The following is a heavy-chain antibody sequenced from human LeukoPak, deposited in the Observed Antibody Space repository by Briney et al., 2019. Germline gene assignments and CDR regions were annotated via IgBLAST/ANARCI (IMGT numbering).Heavy chain of an antibody. J-gene: IGHJ3*02. D-gene: IGHD3-10*01. CDR3: ATGGAYRDAFDI. V-gene: IGHV1-69*11. CDR2: IIPILSQS. Sequence: SVTVSCKASGGTFSTYSINWVRQAPGQGLEWMGRIIPILSQSDYAQKFQGTLSITADEFTETAYMELSSLRSDDTAVYYCATGGAYRDAFDIWGQGTMVTVSS. CDR1: GGTFSTYS.